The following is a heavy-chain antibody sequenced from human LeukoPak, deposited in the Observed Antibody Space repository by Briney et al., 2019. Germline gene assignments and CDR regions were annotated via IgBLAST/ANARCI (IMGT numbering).Heavy chain of an antibody. J-gene: IGHJ4*02. CDR3: ARAVRFLEWLPLDY. V-gene: IGHV3-30*19. CDR2: ISYDGSNK. Sequence: PGGSLRLSCAASGFTFSSYGMHWVRQAPGKGLEWVAVISYDGSNKYYADSVKGRFTISRDNSKNTLYLQMNSLRAEDTAVYYCARAVRFLEWLPLDYWGQGTLVTVSS. CDR1: GFTFSSYG. D-gene: IGHD3-3*01.